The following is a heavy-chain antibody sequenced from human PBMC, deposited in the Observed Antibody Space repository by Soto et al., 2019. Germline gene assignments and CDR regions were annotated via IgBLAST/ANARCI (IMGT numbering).Heavy chain of an antibody. CDR2: ISWNSGSI. V-gene: IGHV3-9*01. J-gene: IGHJ4*02. D-gene: IGHD3-10*01. CDR1: GFTFDDYA. CDR3: AKACPRGDHPYYFDY. Sequence: EVQLVEAGGGLVQPGRSLRLSCAASGFTFDDYAMHWVRQATGKGLEWDSGISWNSGSIGYADSVKGRFTISRDNAKNSLYMQMNSLRAEDTALYYCAKACPRGDHPYYFDYWGQGTLVTVSS.